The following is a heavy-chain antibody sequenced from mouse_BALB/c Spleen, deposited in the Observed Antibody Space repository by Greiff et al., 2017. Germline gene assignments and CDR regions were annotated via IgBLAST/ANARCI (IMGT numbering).Heavy chain of an antibody. V-gene: IGHV5-17*02. D-gene: IGHD2-1*01. J-gene: IGHJ4*01. CDR2: LSSGSSTI. CDR1: GFTFSSFG. Sequence: EVQLVESGGGLVQPGGSRKLSCAASGFTFSSFGMHWVRQAPEKGLEWVAYLSSGSSTIYYADTVKGRFTISRDNPKNTLFLQMTSLRSEDTAMYYCARDGNFMDYWGQGTSVTVSS. CDR3: ARDGNFMDY.